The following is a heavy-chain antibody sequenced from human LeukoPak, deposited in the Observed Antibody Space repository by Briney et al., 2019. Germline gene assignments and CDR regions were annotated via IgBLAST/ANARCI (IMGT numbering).Heavy chain of an antibody. Sequence: GASVKVSCKASEYTFTSYDINWVRQATGQGLEWMGWMNPNSGNTGCAQKFQGRVTMTRNTSISTAYMELSSLRSEDTAVYYCASPAVDYYDSSGYYWTHAFDIWGQGTMVTVSS. CDR3: ASPAVDYYDSSGYYWTHAFDI. V-gene: IGHV1-8*01. D-gene: IGHD3-22*01. J-gene: IGHJ3*02. CDR1: EYTFTSYD. CDR2: MNPNSGNT.